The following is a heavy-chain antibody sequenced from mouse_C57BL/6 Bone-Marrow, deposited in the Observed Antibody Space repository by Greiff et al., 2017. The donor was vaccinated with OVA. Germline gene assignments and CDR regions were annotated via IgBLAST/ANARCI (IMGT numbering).Heavy chain of an antibody. CDR1: YTFTDYYM. V-gene: IGHV1-83*01. CDR2: YPGSGNTY. Sequence: *VQLQQSGPELVKPGASVKMSCKASGYTFTDYYMHWVKQKPGKGLEWIGEIYPGSGNTYYNEKFKGKATLTADTSSSTAYMQLSSLTSEDSAVYFCAPRYYGSSSPYYAMDYWGQGTSVTVSS. J-gene: IGHJ4*01. D-gene: IGHD1-1*01. CDR3: PRYYGSSSPYYAMDY.